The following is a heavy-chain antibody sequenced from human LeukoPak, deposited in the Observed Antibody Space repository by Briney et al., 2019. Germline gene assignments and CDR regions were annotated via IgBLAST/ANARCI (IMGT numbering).Heavy chain of an antibody. CDR2: ISWNSGSI. D-gene: IGHD6-13*01. V-gene: IGHV3-9*01. CDR3: ARVSGIAAAADGEGY. CDR1: GFIFNNYA. Sequence: SGGSLRLSCAGSGFIFNNYAMHWVRQPPGKGLEWVSGISWNSGSIDYADSVKGRFTISRDNARNSLYLQMNSLRDDDTAVYYCARVSGIAAAADGEGYWGQGTLVTVSS. J-gene: IGHJ4*02.